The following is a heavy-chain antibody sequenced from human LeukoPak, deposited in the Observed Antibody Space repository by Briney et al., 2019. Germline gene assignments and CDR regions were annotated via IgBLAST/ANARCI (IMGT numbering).Heavy chain of an antibody. J-gene: IGHJ4*02. CDR1: GYTLSGYY. V-gene: IGHV1-2*02. CDR2: INSNSGAR. Sequence: ASVKVSCKASGYTLSGYYMHWVRQAPGQGLESMGWINSNSGARNYAPKFQGRVTFSRDNSISTAYMELSSLRPDDTAIYYCARGRGGATTGFDHWGQGTLVTVS. CDR3: ARGRGGATTGFDH. D-gene: IGHD1-26*01.